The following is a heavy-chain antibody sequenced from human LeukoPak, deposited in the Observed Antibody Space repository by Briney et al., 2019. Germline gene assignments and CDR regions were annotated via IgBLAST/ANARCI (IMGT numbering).Heavy chain of an antibody. J-gene: IGHJ5*02. D-gene: IGHD6-19*01. Sequence: KPSETLPLTCTVSGDSITSNNYYWGCIRQPPGKGLEWIASIYSSGSTYYNPSLKSRVTMSVDTFKNQFSLKLSSVTAADTAVYYCVRHVHTTQRWQTTTNWFDPWGQGTLVTVSS. CDR2: IYSSGST. CDR1: GDSITSNNYY. V-gene: IGHV4-39*01. CDR3: VRHVHTTQRWQTTTNWFDP.